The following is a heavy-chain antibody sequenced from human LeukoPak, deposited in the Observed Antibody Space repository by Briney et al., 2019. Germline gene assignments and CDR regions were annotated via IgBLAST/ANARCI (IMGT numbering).Heavy chain of an antibody. Sequence: ASVRVSCKASGYTFTGYYMHWVRQAPGQGLEWMGWINPNSGGTNYAQNFQGRVTMTRDTSISTAYMELSRLRSDDTAVYYCAREVEMATITNYYYYYMDVWGKGTTVTISS. CDR1: GYTFTGYY. J-gene: IGHJ6*03. CDR2: INPNSGGT. CDR3: AREVEMATITNYYYYYMDV. D-gene: IGHD5-24*01. V-gene: IGHV1-2*02.